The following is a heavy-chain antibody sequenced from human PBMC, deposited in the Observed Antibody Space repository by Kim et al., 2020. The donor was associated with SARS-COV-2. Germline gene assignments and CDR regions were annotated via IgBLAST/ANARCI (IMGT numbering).Heavy chain of an antibody. CDR1: GYTFTGYY. Sequence: ASVKVSCKASGYTFTGYYIHWVRQAPGQGLEWMGWINPISGGTNYAQKFQGRVTMPSDTSITTANMELNRLTSDDPAVYFFARGEAGVSDYWGQGTVFTV. V-gene: IGHV1-2*02. D-gene: IGHD1-26*01. CDR2: INPISGGT. CDR3: ARGEAGVSDY. J-gene: IGHJ4*02.